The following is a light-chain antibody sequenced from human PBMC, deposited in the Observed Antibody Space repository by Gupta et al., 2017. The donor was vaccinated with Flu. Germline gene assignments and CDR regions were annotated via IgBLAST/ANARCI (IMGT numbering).Light chain of an antibody. CDR2: DAS. J-gene: IGKJ2*03. Sequence: TLSLSPGERATLSCRASQSVSSYLAWYQQKPGQAPRLLIYDASNRATGIPARFSGSGSGTDFTLTISSLEPEDFAVYYCQQRSNSYSFGQGTKLEIK. CDR3: QQRSNSYS. CDR1: QSVSSY. V-gene: IGKV3-11*01.